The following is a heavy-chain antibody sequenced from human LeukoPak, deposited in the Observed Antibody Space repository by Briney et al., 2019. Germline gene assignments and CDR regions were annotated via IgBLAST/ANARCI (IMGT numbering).Heavy chain of an antibody. CDR3: ARNRVTYYPGRNWFDP. J-gene: IGHJ5*02. V-gene: IGHV4-39*07. CDR1: GGSISSSSYY. D-gene: IGHD3-10*01. CDR2: IYYSGST. Sequence: SETLSLTCTVSGGSISSSSYYWGWIRQPPGKGLEWIGSIYYSGSTYYNPSLKSRVTISVDTSKNQFSLKLSSVTAADTAVYYCARNRVTYYPGRNWFDPWGQGTLVTVSS.